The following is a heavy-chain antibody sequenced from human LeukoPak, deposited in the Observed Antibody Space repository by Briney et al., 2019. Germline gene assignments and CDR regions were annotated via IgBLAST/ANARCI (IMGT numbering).Heavy chain of an antibody. Sequence: ASVKVSCKSSGYTFTRYYMRWVRQAPGQGLKWMGVFSPSADSTSYTQKFQGRVSMTRDTSTSTVYMDLSSLRSEDTAVYYCARGRDGYNRDAFDIWGQGTVVTVSS. CDR1: GYTFTRYY. J-gene: IGHJ3*02. V-gene: IGHV1-46*01. CDR3: ARGRDGYNRDAFDI. D-gene: IGHD5-24*01. CDR2: FSPSADST.